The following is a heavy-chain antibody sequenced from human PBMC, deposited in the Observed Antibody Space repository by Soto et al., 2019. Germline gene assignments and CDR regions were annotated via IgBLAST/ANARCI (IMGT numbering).Heavy chain of an antibody. CDR3: AREFYRISGLSLPYFQH. V-gene: IGHV4-38-2*02. J-gene: IGHJ1*01. CDR1: GYSISDGYY. D-gene: IGHD3-16*02. CDR2: IYDSGST. Sequence: PSETLSLTCAVSGYSISDGYYWGWIRQSPGKGLEWLGSIYDSGSTYYNPSLKSRPTISLDTPKNQFSLKLSSVTAADTAVYYCAREFYRISGLSLPYFQHWGQGTLVTVSS.